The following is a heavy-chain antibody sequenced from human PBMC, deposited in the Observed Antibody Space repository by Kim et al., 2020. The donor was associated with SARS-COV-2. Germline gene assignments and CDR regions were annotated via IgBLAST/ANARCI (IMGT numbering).Heavy chain of an antibody. J-gene: IGHJ4*02. CDR3: ARGLLRRLDY. CDR2: GTT. V-gene: IGHV3-53*01. D-gene: IGHD5-12*01. Sequence: GTTYYAGSVKGRFTISRDDSKNTVYLQMNSLRAEDTAVYYCARGLLRRLDYWGQGTLVTVSS.